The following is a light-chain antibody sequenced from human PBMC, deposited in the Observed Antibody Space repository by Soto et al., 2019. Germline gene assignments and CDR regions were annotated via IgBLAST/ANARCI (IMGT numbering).Light chain of an antibody. J-gene: IGKJ5*01. CDR2: AAS. Sequence: DIQVTQSPSSLSASVGDRVTITCRASQNINNYLNWYQQKPGKAPKLLIYAASSLQSGVPSRFSGSGSGTDFTPTISSLQTEDFATYYCQQYNIYPTFGQGTRLEIK. V-gene: IGKV1-39*01. CDR3: QQYNIYPT. CDR1: QNINNY.